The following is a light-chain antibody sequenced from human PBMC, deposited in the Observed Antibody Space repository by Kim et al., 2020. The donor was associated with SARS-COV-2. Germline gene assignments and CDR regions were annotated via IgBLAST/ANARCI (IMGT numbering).Light chain of an antibody. CDR3: QQYGSSREYT. CDR2: GAS. V-gene: IGKV3-20*01. J-gene: IGKJ2*01. CDR1: QSVSSSY. Sequence: SPGERATRSCGASQSVSSSYLGWYQQKPGQAPRLLIYGASSRATGIPDRFSGSGSGTDFTLTISRLEPEDFAVYYCQQYGSSREYTFGQGTKLEIK.